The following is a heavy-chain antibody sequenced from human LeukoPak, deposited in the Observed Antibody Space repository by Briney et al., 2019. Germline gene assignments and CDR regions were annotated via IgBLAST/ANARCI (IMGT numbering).Heavy chain of an antibody. V-gene: IGHV3-33*01. D-gene: IGHD3-16*01. J-gene: IGHJ6*02. CDR1: GFTFSNHG. CDR2: MWVWNDGSNE. Sequence: PGRSLRLSCTASGFTFSNHGMHWVRQAPGKGLEWVAVMWVWNDGSNEYYAGSVKGRFTIARDNSKNTLYLQMVSLRAEDTADYYCARDRFPHDDAHYGMDVWGQGTTVTVSS. CDR3: ARDRFPHDDAHYGMDV.